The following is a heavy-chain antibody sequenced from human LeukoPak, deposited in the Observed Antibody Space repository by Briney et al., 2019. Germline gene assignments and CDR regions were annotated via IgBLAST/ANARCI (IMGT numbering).Heavy chain of an antibody. D-gene: IGHD1-26*01. V-gene: IGHV3-21*01. CDR3: ATKKVGATHFNY. CDR1: GFTFSSYT. J-gene: IGHJ4*02. CDR2: ISSSSTYI. Sequence: GGSLRLSCAASGFTFSSYTMTWVRQAPGKGLEWVSSISSSSTYIYYADSVKGRFTISRDNAKNSLYLQMNSLRAEDTAVYYCATKKVGATHFNYWGQGTLVTVSS.